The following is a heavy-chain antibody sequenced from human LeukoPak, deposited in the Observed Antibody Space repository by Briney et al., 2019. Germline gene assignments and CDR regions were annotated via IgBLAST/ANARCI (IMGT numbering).Heavy chain of an antibody. CDR1: GFTVSSNY. D-gene: IGHD3-22*01. CDR3: ARVIAESSGYFDY. CDR2: IYSGGST. Sequence: PGGSLRLSCAASGFTVSSNYMSWVRQAPGKGLEWVSAIYSGGSTYYADSVKGRFTISRDNSKNTLYLQMNSLRAEDTAVYYCARVIAESSGYFDYWGQGTLVTVSS. J-gene: IGHJ4*02. V-gene: IGHV3-66*02.